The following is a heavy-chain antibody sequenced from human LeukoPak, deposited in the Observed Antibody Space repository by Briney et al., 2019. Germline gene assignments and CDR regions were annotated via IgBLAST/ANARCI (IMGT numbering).Heavy chain of an antibody. J-gene: IGHJ4*02. CDR1: GGSISSGDYY. CDR3: ARRGGYSSSPFDY. Sequence: PSETLSLTCTVSGGSISSGDYYWSWIRQPPGKGLEWIGYIYYSGNTYYNPSLKSRLTISVDTSKNQFSLRLSSVTAADTAVYYCARRGGYSSSPFDYWGQGTLVTVSS. CDR2: IYYSGNT. V-gene: IGHV4-30-4*08. D-gene: IGHD6-6*01.